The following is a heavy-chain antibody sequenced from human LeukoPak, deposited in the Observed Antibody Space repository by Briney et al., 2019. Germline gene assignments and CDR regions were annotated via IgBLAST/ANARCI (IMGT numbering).Heavy chain of an antibody. D-gene: IGHD3-10*01. CDR1: GFTFSIYS. V-gene: IGHV3-64*01. Sequence: GGSLRLSCAASGFTFSIYSMHWVRQAPGKGLEYVSAISSNGDDTYYANSVKGRFTISRDNSKNTLYLQMGSLRAEDMAVYYCARESPIYGWGAFDIWGQGTMVTVSS. CDR3: ARESPIYGWGAFDI. CDR2: ISSNGDDT. J-gene: IGHJ3*02.